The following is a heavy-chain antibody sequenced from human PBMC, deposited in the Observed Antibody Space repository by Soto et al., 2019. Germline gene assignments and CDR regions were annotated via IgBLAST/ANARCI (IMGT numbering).Heavy chain of an antibody. J-gene: IGHJ4*02. V-gene: IGHV3-23*01. CDR3: VRDRRPSSCSYMDY. CDR1: VFPCRSYA. CDR2: IGSSSRTT. D-gene: IGHD6-6*01. Sequence: WSLILHCLSSVFPCRSYAMTSFRPATGKGLEWISGIGSSSRTTYYAGTVKGPFTISTDNSKITLNMQMNSLRAEYTATCYWVRDRRPSSCSYMDYWGQGTMVTVSS.